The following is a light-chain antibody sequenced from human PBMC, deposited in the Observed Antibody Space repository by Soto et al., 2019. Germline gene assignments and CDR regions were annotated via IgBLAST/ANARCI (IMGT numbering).Light chain of an antibody. V-gene: IGKV3-11*01. CDR1: QSVSTF. J-gene: IGKJ5*01. CDR2: DTF. CDR3: QQRARWPMP. Sequence: EVVLTQSPATLSVSPGERVTLSCRASQSVSTFLAWYQHKPGQAPRPLIYDTFKRATGVPDRFSGGGSGTDFTLTISSLEPEDFAVYYCQQRARWPMPFGQVTRLE.